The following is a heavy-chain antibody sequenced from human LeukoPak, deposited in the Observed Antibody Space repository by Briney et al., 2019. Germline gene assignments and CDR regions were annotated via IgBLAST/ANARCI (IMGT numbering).Heavy chain of an antibody. CDR1: GYSFTSYW. D-gene: IGHD5/OR15-5a*01. Sequence: GESLKISCKGSGYSFTSYWIGWVRQMPGKGLEWMGIIYPGDSDTRYSPSFQGQVTISADKSISTAYLQWSSLKASDTAMYYCARQLPGVSSAFDIWGQGQWSSPSLQ. V-gene: IGHV5-51*01. CDR3: ARQLPGVSSAFDI. J-gene: IGHJ3*02. CDR2: IYPGDSDT.